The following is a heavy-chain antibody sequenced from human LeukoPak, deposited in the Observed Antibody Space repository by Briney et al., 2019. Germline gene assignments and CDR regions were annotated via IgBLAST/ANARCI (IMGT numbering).Heavy chain of an antibody. CDR1: GFSLSSYW. CDR3: TRDRPIDY. J-gene: IGHJ4*02. Sequence: GGSLRLSCAASGFSLSSYWMHWVRQAPGKGLVWVSRINTDGSSTSYAVSVRGRFTISRDNAKNTLYLQMNSLRAADTAVYYCTRDRPIDYWGQGTLVTVSS. V-gene: IGHV3-74*01. CDR2: INTDGSST.